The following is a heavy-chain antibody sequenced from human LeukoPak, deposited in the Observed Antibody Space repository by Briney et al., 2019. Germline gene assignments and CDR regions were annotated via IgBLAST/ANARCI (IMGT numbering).Heavy chain of an antibody. Sequence: GGSLRLSCAASGFTFSSYAMSWVRQAPGKGLEWVSVIYSGGSTYYADSVKGRFTISRDKSKNTLYLQMNSLRADDTAVYYCARATPYSSGLSPDYWGQGTLVTVSS. CDR2: IYSGGST. CDR1: GFTFSSYA. V-gene: IGHV3-53*01. D-gene: IGHD6-19*01. J-gene: IGHJ4*02. CDR3: ARATPYSSGLSPDY.